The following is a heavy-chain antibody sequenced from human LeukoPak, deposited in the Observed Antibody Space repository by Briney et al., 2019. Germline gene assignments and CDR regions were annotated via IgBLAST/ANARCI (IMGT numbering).Heavy chain of an antibody. CDR2: INPNSGNT. D-gene: IGHD1-1*01. CDR1: GYTFTGYY. Sequence: ASVKVSCKASGYTFTGYYMHWVRQAPGQGLEWMGWINPNSGNTGYAQKFQGRVTITRNTSISTAYMELSSLRSEDTAVYYCARGPKLDHPSDYWGQGTLVTVSS. CDR3: ARGPKLDHPSDY. J-gene: IGHJ4*02. V-gene: IGHV1-8*03.